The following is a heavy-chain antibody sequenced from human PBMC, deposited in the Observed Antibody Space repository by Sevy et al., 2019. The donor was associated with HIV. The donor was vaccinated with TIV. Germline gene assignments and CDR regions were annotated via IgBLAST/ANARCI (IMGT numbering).Heavy chain of an antibody. D-gene: IGHD3-22*01. Sequence: GGSLRLSCAASGFTFSDYYMSWIRQAPGKGLEWVSYISSSGSTIYYADSVKGRFTISRDNAKNTLYLQRNSLRAEDKAVYYCASQGRYYYDSSGTDDYWGQGTLVTVSS. J-gene: IGHJ4*02. CDR1: GFTFSDYY. CDR2: ISSSGSTI. CDR3: ASQGRYYYDSSGTDDY. V-gene: IGHV3-11*01.